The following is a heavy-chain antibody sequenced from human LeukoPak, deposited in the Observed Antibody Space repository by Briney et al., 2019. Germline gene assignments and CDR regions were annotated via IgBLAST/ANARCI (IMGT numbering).Heavy chain of an antibody. J-gene: IGHJ4*02. Sequence: PSETLSLTCTVPDGSISSYFWSWIRQPPGKGLEWIGYIYYTGMTNSNPSLKSRVTISMDTSKNQFSLNLRSVTAADTAIYYSARHGRMVIMSKFSTGIDQWGQGTLVTVSS. V-gene: IGHV4-59*08. CDR2: IYYTGMT. D-gene: IGHD2-8*01. CDR1: DGSISSYF. CDR3: ARHGRMVIMSKFSTGIDQ.